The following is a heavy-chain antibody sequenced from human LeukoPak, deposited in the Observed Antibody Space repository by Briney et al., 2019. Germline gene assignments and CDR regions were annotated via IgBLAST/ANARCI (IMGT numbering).Heavy chain of an antibody. Sequence: GGSLRLSCAASGLTISSYSMNWVRQAPGKGLQWVSYISSSSSTIYYADSVKGRFTISRDNAKNSLYLQMNSLRAEDTALYYCARLRYNDFWSGHWKYYYYMDVWGKGTTVTVSS. CDR3: ARLRYNDFWSGHWKYYYYMDV. J-gene: IGHJ6*03. CDR2: ISSSSSTI. CDR1: GLTISSYS. D-gene: IGHD3-3*01. V-gene: IGHV3-48*04.